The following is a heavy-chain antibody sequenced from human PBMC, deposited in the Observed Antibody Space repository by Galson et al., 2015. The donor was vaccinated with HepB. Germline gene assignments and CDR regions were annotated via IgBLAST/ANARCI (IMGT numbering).Heavy chain of an antibody. D-gene: IGHD2-2*01. V-gene: IGHV1-3*04. CDR2: INTGNGNT. CDR3: AREGYQLLRQYYYYYMDV. Sequence: SVKVSCKASGYTFTTYAMHWVRQAPGQRLEWMGWINTGNGNTKYSQKFQGRVTITRDTSASTAYMELSSLRSEDTAVYYCAREGYQLLRQYYYYYMDVWGKGTTVTVSS. J-gene: IGHJ6*03. CDR1: GYTFTTYA.